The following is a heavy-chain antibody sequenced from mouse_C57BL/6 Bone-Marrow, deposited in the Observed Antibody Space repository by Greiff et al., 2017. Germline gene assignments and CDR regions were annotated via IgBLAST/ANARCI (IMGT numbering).Heavy chain of an antibody. V-gene: IGHV1-52*01. CDR1: GYTFTSYW. J-gene: IGHJ4*01. CDR3: AKGYYYGSSYGYYAMDY. D-gene: IGHD1-1*01. Sequence: QVQLQQPGAELVRPGSSVKLSCKASGYTFTSYWMHWVKQRPIQGLEWIGNIDPSDSEPHYNQKFKDKATLTVDKSSSTAYMQLSSLTSEDSAVYYCAKGYYYGSSYGYYAMDYWGQGTSVTVSS. CDR2: IDPSDSEP.